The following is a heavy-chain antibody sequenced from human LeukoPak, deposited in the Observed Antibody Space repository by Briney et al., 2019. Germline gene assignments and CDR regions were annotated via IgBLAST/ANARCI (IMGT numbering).Heavy chain of an antibody. Sequence: SETLSLTCAVYGGSFSGYYWSWIRQPPGKGLEWIGEINHSGSTNYNPSLKSRVTISVDTSKNQFSLKLSSVTAADTAVYYCARLGNSIAARRRNNWFDPWGQGTLVTVSS. J-gene: IGHJ5*02. CDR1: GGSFSGYY. CDR3: ARLGNSIAARRRNNWFDP. CDR2: INHSGST. D-gene: IGHD6-6*01. V-gene: IGHV4-34*01.